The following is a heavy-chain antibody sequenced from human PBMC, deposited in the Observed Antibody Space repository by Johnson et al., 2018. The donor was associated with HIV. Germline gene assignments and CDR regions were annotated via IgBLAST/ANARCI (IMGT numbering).Heavy chain of an antibody. J-gene: IGHJ3*02. V-gene: IGHV3-52*01. CDR1: GFTFSSSW. Sequence: EVQLVESGGGLVQPGGSLRLSCAASGFTFSSSWMHWVCQAPEKGLEWVADIKCDGSEKYYADAVKGRFTISRDNSKNTLYLQMNSLRAEDTAVYYCARERIAAAGLDAFDIWGQGTMVTVSS. D-gene: IGHD6-13*01. CDR3: ARERIAAAGLDAFDI. CDR2: IKCDGSEK.